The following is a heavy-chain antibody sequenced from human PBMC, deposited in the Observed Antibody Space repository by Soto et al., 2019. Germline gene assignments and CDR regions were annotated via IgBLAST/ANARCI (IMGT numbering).Heavy chain of an antibody. D-gene: IGHD2-8*01. CDR3: ARTPPYCTNGVCLNYYYGMDV. J-gene: IGHJ6*02. CDR2: IYYSGST. V-gene: IGHV4-31*03. Sequence: SETLSLTCTVSGGSISSGGYYWSWIRQHPGKGLEWIGYIYYSGSTYYNPSLKSRVTISVDTSKNQFSLKLSSVTAEDTAVYCCARTPPYCTNGVCLNYYYGMDVWGQGTTVTVSS. CDR1: GGSISSGGYY.